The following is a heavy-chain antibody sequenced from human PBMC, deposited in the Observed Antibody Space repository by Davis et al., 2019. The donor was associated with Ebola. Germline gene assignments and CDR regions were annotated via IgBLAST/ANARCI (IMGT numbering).Heavy chain of an antibody. J-gene: IGHJ4*02. Sequence: GGSLRLSCVASGFTVSSDYMSWVRQAPGKGLEWVSVIYSGGSTYYADSVKGRFTISRHNSENTVFLQMNSLRSDDTAVYYCARAQFPTTSDHWGQGTLVTVSS. V-gene: IGHV3-53*04. CDR3: ARAQFPTTSDH. CDR1: GFTVSSDY. CDR2: IYSGGST. D-gene: IGHD1-1*01.